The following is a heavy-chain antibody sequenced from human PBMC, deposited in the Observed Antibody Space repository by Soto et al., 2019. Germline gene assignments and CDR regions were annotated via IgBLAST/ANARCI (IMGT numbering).Heavy chain of an antibody. Sequence: GGSLRLSCAASGFTVSSNYMSWVRQAPGKGLEWVSVIYSGGSTYYADSVKGRFTISRDNSKNTLYLQMNSLRAEDTAVYYCARDQKAVGRYGLDYWGQGTLVTVSS. CDR3: ARDQKAVGRYGLDY. J-gene: IGHJ4*02. D-gene: IGHD1-26*01. CDR2: IYSGGST. V-gene: IGHV3-66*01. CDR1: GFTVSSNY.